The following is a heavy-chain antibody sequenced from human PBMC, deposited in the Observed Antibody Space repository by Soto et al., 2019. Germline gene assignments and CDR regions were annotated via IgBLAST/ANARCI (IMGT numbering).Heavy chain of an antibody. CDR3: ARGVATVTTWRAYWFDA. D-gene: IGHD4-17*01. CDR1: GYSISSVYY. V-gene: IGHV4-38-2*01. Sequence: KPSETLSLTWAVSGYSISSVYYWGWIRQPPGKGLEWIGSIYHSGSTYYNPSLKSRVTISVDTSKNQFSLKLSSVTAADTAVYYCARGVATVTTWRAYWFDAWGQGTPVTVSS. CDR2: IYHSGST. J-gene: IGHJ5*02.